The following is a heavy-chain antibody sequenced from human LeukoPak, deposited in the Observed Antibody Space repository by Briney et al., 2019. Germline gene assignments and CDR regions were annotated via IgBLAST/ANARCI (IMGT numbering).Heavy chain of an antibody. J-gene: IGHJ4*02. D-gene: IGHD4-17*01. Sequence: GSSVKVSCKASGGTFSSYAISWVRQAPGQGLEWMGRIIPILGIANHAQKFQGRVTITADKSTSTAYMELSSLRSEDTAVYYCARVSDYEDYWGQGTLVTVSS. CDR3: ARVSDYEDY. CDR2: IIPILGIA. CDR1: GGTFSSYA. V-gene: IGHV1-69*04.